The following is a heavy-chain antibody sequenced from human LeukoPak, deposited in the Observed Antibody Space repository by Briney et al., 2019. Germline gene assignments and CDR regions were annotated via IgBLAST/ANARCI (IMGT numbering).Heavy chain of an antibody. CDR3: ARGSYYDILTGPLSFDWYFDL. V-gene: IGHV1-69*04. Sequence: SVKVSCKASGGTFSSYAISWVRQAPGQGLEWMGRIIPILGIANYAQKFQGRVTMTRDTSISTAYMELSRLRSDDTAVYYCARGSYYDILTGPLSFDWYFDLWGRGTLVTVSS. CDR2: IIPILGIA. CDR1: GGTFSSYA. J-gene: IGHJ2*01. D-gene: IGHD3-9*01.